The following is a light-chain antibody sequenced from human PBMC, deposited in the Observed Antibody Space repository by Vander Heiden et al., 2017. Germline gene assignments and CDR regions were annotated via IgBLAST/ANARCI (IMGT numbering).Light chain of an antibody. CDR2: GNT. J-gene: IGLJ1*01. CDR3: QAFDSSLNGYV. CDR1: SSNIGGRSD. Sequence: QSILTQPPSASGNPGQGISIPCAGSSSNIGGRSDVNWYQQLPGTVPKLLIYGNTNRPSGVPDRFSASKSGTSASLAITGLQAEDEADYYCQAFDSSLNGYVFGTGTKVTVL. V-gene: IGLV1-40*01.